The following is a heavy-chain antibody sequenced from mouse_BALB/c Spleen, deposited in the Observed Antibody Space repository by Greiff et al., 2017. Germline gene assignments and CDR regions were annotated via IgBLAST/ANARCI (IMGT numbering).Heavy chain of an antibody. J-gene: IGHJ4*01. D-gene: IGHD2-2*01. CDR1: GYSITSDYA. CDR2: ISYSGST. Sequence: VQLKQSGPGLVKPSQSLSLTCTVTGYSITSDYAWNWIRQFPGNQLEWMGYISYSGSTSYNPSLKSRISITRDTSKNQFFLQLNSVTTEDTATYYCAKGYGYGAMDYWGQGTSVTVSS. V-gene: IGHV3-2*02. CDR3: AKGYGYGAMDY.